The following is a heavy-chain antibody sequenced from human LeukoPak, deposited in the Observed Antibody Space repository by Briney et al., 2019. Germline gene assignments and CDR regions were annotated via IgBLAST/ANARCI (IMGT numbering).Heavy chain of an antibody. CDR3: AKSPNYYDSSGYSLTYYFDY. J-gene: IGHJ4*02. Sequence: GGSLRLSCAASGFTFSSYAMSWVRQAPGKGLEWVSAISGSGGSTYYADSVKGRLTISRDNSKNTLYLQMNSLRAEDTAVYYCAKSPNYYDSSGYSLTYYFDYWGQGTLVTVSS. CDR2: ISGSGGST. V-gene: IGHV3-23*01. D-gene: IGHD3-22*01. CDR1: GFTFSSYA.